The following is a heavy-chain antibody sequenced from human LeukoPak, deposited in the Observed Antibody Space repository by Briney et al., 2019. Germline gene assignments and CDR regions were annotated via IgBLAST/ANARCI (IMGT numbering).Heavy chain of an antibody. V-gene: IGHV3-9*01. CDR1: GFTFDDYA. CDR2: ITWNSGSI. D-gene: IGHD4-23*01. CDR3: AKDMLGNSDAFDI. Sequence: GGSLRLSCAASGFTFDDYAIYWVRQAPGKGLAWVSGITWNSGSIGYADSVKGRFTISRDNAKNSLYLQMNSLRAEDTALYYCAKDMLGNSDAFDIWGQGTMVTVSS. J-gene: IGHJ3*02.